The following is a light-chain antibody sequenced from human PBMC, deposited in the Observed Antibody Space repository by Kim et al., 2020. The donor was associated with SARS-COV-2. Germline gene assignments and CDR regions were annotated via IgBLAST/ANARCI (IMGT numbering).Light chain of an antibody. CDR3: SSRDGSGNDII. V-gene: IGLV3-19*01. J-gene: IGLJ7*01. CDR1: ILRGSY. CDR2: GNN. Sequence: LGQTVTITCQGNILRGSYATWHQQRPRQAPIVVLYGNNKRPSGIPARFSGSTTRSTASLTITGAEAEDETDYYCSSRDGSGNDIIFGGGTQLTVL.